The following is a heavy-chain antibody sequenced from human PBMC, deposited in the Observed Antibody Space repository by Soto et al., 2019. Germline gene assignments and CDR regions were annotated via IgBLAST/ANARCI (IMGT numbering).Heavy chain of an antibody. J-gene: IGHJ4*02. CDR1: GASLSIDEYH. CDR3: VRLGDS. V-gene: IGHV4-39*01. Sequence: QLQLQESGPGLVKPSETLSLTCTVSGASLSIDEYHWGWIRQPPGKGLEWIGSVKSSGTYYNPSLRSRITVSVDASNNQFSLNLRLVTAADTATYYFVRLGDSWGQGALVTVSS. CDR2: VKSSGT. D-gene: IGHD3-10*01.